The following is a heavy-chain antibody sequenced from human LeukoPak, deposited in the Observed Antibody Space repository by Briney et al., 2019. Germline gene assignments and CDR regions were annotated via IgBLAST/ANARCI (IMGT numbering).Heavy chain of an antibody. CDR2: IYYSGST. CDR3: ASANYGSGSYRY. J-gene: IGHJ4*02. CDR1: GGSISSSSYY. V-gene: IGHV4-39*01. D-gene: IGHD3-10*01. Sequence: SETLSLTCTVSGGSISSSSYYWGWIRQPPGKGLEWIGSIYYSGSTYYNPSLKSRITISVDTSKNQFSLKLSSVTAADTAVYYCASANYGSGSYRYWGQGTLVTVSS.